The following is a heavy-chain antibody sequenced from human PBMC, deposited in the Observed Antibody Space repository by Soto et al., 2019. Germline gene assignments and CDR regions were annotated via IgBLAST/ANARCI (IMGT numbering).Heavy chain of an antibody. D-gene: IGHD2-15*01. Sequence: PGGSLRLSCAASGFTSSSNSMNWVRQAPGKGLEWVSYIRSSSSTIYYADSVKGRFSISRDNSKNSLYLQMNSLRAEDPAVYFCAVMVAATPSCSSAFDIWGQGTMVTVSS. V-gene: IGHV3-48*01. CDR2: IRSSSSTI. CDR3: AVMVAATPSCSSAFDI. J-gene: IGHJ3*02. CDR1: GFTSSSNS.